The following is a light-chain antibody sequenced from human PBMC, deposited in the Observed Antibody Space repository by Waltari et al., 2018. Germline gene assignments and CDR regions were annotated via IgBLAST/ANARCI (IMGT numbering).Light chain of an antibody. CDR3: QQYAGTPS. V-gene: IGKV1-39*01. CDR1: QPIAGA. J-gene: IGKJ1*01. Sequence: DIQMTQSPSSLSASVGDGVTITCRTSQPIAGALTWYQLKPGKAPRLLIYGASGLQSGVPSRFSGGGSGTEFTLTIHSLQPEDFATYSCQQYAGTPSFGQGTKVEVK. CDR2: GAS.